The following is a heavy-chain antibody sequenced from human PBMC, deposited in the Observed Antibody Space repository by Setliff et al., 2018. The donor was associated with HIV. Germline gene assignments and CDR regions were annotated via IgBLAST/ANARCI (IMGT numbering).Heavy chain of an antibody. CDR2: IIPITGTI. Sequence: SVKVSCKASGGTFSSYAISWVRQAPGQGLEWMGGIIPITGTIHFAQKFQDRITVTKDESTGTVYMELSSLRAEDTAVYYCAKDPQVHGQYDSGFYLKHWGKGTLVTVSS. CDR3: AKDPQVHGQYDSGFYLKH. CDR1: GGTFSSYA. D-gene: IGHD3-22*01. V-gene: IGHV1-69*05. J-gene: IGHJ1*01.